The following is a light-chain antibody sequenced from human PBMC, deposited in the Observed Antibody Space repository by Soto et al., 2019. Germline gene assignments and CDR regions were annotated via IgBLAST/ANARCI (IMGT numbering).Light chain of an antibody. V-gene: IGKV1-27*01. CDR1: QGIRNF. CDR2: AAS. CDR3: QKYSSVPV. Sequence: DIQMTQSPPSLSASVGDRVTITCRESQGIRNFVAWYQQKPGKAPKLLIYAASTLQSGVPSRFSGSGSGTDFTLTINSLQPEDVATYSCQKYSSVPVFGPGTKVEIK. J-gene: IGKJ3*01.